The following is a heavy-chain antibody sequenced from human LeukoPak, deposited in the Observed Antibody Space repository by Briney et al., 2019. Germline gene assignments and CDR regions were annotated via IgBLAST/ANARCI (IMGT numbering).Heavy chain of an antibody. CDR2: IWYDGSNE. CDR1: GFTFSSYG. J-gene: IGHJ5*02. CDR3: AKGPRITIFGVADSTGWFDP. Sequence: QPGRSLRLSCAASGFTFSSYGMHWVRRAPGKGLEWVAVIWYDGSNEYYADSVKGRFTISRDNSKNTLYLQMNSLRAEDTAVYYCAKGPRITIFGVADSTGWFDPWGQGTLVTVSS. V-gene: IGHV3-33*06. D-gene: IGHD3-3*01.